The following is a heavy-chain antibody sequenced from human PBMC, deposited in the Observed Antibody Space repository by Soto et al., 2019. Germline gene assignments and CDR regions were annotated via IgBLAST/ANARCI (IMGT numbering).Heavy chain of an antibody. CDR1: GLTFSSSG. J-gene: IGHJ4*02. Sequence: GGSLRLSCAASGLTFSSSGMHWVRQAPGKGLEWVAVISYDGSNKYYADSVKGRFTISRDNSKNTLYLQMNSLRAEDTAVYYCAKDIYDSRGYDYWGQGTLVTVSS. V-gene: IGHV3-30*18. CDR2: ISYDGSNK. D-gene: IGHD3-22*01. CDR3: AKDIYDSRGYDY.